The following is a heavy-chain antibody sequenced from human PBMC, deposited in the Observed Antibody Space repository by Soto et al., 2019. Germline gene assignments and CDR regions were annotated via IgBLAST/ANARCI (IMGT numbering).Heavy chain of an antibody. CDR2: FYYSGST. V-gene: IGHV4-31*03. CDR1: AGSIGSGGYY. J-gene: IGHJ4*02. CDR3: ARSQTTVTSYDY. D-gene: IGHD4-17*01. Sequence: SETLSLTCTVSAGSIGSGGYYWSWIRQHPGKGLEWIGYFYYSGSTSYNPSLKSRLSISVDTSKNQFSLKLSSVTAADTAVYYCARSQTTVTSYDYWGQGNLVTFSS.